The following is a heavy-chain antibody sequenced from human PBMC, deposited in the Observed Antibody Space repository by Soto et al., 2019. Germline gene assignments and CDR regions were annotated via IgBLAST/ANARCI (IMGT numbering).Heavy chain of an antibody. Sequence: SETLSLTCSLSGASITSTTYFWAWIRQPPGKGREWVGSIYYIGKTYYNPSLKSRATISVDRSSNQFSLQFTSVTAADTAVYYCAKNLPRTGPFDHWGQGTVVTVSS. CDR1: GASITSTTYF. CDR3: AKNLPRTGPFDH. V-gene: IGHV4-39*01. J-gene: IGHJ4*02. CDR2: IYYIGKT.